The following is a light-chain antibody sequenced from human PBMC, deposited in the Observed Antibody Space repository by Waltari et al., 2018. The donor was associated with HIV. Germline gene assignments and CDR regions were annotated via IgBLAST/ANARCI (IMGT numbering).Light chain of an antibody. CDR1: NSHIGTNY. J-gene: IGLJ3*02. Sequence: QSVLTQPPSASGTPGPRVTISCSGSNSHIGTNYVSWYQQLPGTTPKLLIYRNGQRPSGVPDRFSGSKSGTSASRAISGLRSEDEAAYYCAAWDDILSGLVFGGGTKLTVL. V-gene: IGLV1-47*01. CDR2: RNG. CDR3: AAWDDILSGLV.